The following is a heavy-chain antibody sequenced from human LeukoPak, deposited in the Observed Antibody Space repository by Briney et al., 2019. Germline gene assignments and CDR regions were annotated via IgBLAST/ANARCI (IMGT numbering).Heavy chain of an antibody. CDR1: GGSFSGYY. V-gene: IGHV4-34*01. Sequence: SETLSLTCAVYGGSFSGYYWSWIRQPPGKGLEWIGEINHSGSTNYNPSLKSRVTISVDTSKNQFSLKLSSVTAADTAVYYCARDSWKIFDYWGQGTLVTVSS. CDR3: ARDSWKIFDY. CDR2: INHSGST. D-gene: IGHD1-1*01. J-gene: IGHJ4*02.